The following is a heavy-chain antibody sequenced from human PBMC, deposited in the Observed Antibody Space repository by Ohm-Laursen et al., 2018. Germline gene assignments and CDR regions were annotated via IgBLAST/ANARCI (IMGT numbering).Heavy chain of an antibody. CDR1: GFTFSTYG. CDR2: ININDAMT. CDR3: AKDQMASSWSHDAFDM. J-gene: IGHJ3*02. D-gene: IGHD6-13*01. Sequence: SLRLSCAASGFTFSTYGMSWVRQAPGKGLEWVSGININDAMTRYADSVKGRFTMSRDNSKNTLYLQMNSLRVEDTAVYHCAKDQMASSWSHDAFDMWGQGTMVTVSS. V-gene: IGHV3-23*01.